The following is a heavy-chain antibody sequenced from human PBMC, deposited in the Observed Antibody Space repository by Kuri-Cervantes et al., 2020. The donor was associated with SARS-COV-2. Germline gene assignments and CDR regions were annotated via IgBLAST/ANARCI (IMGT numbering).Heavy chain of an antibody. J-gene: IGHJ4*02. CDR1: GFTFSSYS. Sequence: GESLKISCAASGFTFSSYSMNWVRQAPGKGLEWVSYISSRSSTIYYADSVKGRFTISRDNAKSSLYLQMNSLRVEDAAVYYCARDGWTYCGGDCYYDGYFDYWGQGTLVTVSS. CDR2: ISSRSSTI. D-gene: IGHD2-21*01. V-gene: IGHV3-48*01. CDR3: ARDGWTYCGGDCYYDGYFDY.